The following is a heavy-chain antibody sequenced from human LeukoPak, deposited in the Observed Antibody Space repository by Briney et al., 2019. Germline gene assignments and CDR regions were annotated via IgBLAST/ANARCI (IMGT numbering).Heavy chain of an antibody. V-gene: IGHV4-34*01. D-gene: IGHD3-22*01. J-gene: IGHJ4*02. CDR1: GGSFSGYY. Sequence: PSETLSLTCAVYGGSFSGYYWSWLRQPPGKGLEWIGEINHSGSTNYNPSLKSRVTISVDTSKTQFSLKLSSVTAADTAVYYCARDAYYYDSSGYYVFDYWGQGTLVTVSS. CDR2: INHSGST. CDR3: ARDAYYYDSSGYYVFDY.